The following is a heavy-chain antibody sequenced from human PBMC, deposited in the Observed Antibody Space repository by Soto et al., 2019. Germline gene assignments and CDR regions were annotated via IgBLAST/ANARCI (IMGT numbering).Heavy chain of an antibody. D-gene: IGHD4-17*01. V-gene: IGHV4-39*01. Sequence: QVQLQESGPGLVKPSETLSLTCTVSGASISSNIYYWGWIRQPPGKGLEWIGSIYYTENTFYTPSLKSRVTLSVDTSENQFSLRLFSVTAADTAVYYCARHSHEDHGDPNWFDPWGQGTLVTVSS. J-gene: IGHJ5*02. CDR1: GASISSNIYY. CDR3: ARHSHEDHGDPNWFDP. CDR2: IYYTENT.